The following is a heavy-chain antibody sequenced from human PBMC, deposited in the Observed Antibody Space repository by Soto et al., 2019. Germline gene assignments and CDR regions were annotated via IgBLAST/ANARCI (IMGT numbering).Heavy chain of an antibody. D-gene: IGHD2-8*02. Sequence: ASVKVSCKASGYTFTSYGISWVRQAPGQGLEWMGWISPYNGNTNYAQRLQGRVTMTTDTSISTAYMELSRLRSDDTAVYYCARGLDLVLDYWGQGTLVTVSS. CDR3: ARGLDLVLDY. V-gene: IGHV1-18*01. CDR2: ISPYNGNT. CDR1: GYTFTSYG. J-gene: IGHJ4*02.